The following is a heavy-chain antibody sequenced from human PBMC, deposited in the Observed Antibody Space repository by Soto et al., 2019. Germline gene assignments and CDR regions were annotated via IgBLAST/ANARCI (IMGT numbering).Heavy chain of an antibody. CDR2: INHSGST. CDR3: ARAGLRFCSCGSCYYRRDY. Sequence: SETLSLPCAVYGGSFSGYYWSWIRQPPGKGLEWLGEINHSGSTNYNPSLKSRVTISVDTSKNQFSLKRSSVTAADTAVYYCARAGLRFCSCGSCYYRRDYSGQGSLVIVSS. D-gene: IGHD2-15*01. CDR1: GGSFSGYY. V-gene: IGHV4-34*01. J-gene: IGHJ4*02.